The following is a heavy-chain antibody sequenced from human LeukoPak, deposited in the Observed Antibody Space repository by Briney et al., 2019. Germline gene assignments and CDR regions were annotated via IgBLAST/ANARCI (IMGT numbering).Heavy chain of an antibody. J-gene: IGHJ5*02. CDR1: GASISSSCYY. CDR3: ARQPPGCTTSSCYFRWFDP. D-gene: IGHD2-2*01. V-gene: IGHV4-39*01. CDR2: IYSGGST. Sequence: TLSLTCAVSGASISSSCYYWGWIRQPPGKGLEWIGTIYSGGSTYYNPSLKTRVTISVDTSKNQFSLELSSVTAADTAVYYCARQPPGCTTSSCYFRWFDPWGQGTLVTVSS.